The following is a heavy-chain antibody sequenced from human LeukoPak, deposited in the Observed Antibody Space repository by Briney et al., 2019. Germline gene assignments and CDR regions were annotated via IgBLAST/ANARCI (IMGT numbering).Heavy chain of an antibody. J-gene: IGHJ6*03. D-gene: IGHD3-10*01. CDR2: INPSVGST. Sequence: ASVKVSCKASGYTFTSYYMYWVRQAPGHGLEWMGIINPSVGSTKYAQKFQGRVTVTRDTSTSTVYMELSSLRSEDTAVYYCAKGPRITLIRGGQWYYYMDVWGKGTTVTISS. V-gene: IGHV1-46*01. CDR3: AKGPRITLIRGGQWYYYMDV. CDR1: GYTFTSYY.